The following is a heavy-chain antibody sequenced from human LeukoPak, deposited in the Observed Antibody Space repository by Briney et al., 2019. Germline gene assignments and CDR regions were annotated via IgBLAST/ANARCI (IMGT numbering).Heavy chain of an antibody. J-gene: IGHJ4*02. Sequence: GGSLRLSCAASGFTFSNAWMSWVRQAPGKGLEWVGRIKSKTDGGTTDYAAPVKGRFTISRDDSKNTLYLQMNSLKTEDTAVYYCTTGYCSSTSCFEAMWGQGTLVTVSS. V-gene: IGHV3-15*01. CDR1: GFTFSNAW. CDR2: IKSKTDGGTT. CDR3: TTGYCSSTSCFEAM. D-gene: IGHD2-2*01.